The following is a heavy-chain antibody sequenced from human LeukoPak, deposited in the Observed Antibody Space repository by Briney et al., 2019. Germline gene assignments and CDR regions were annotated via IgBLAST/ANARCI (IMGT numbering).Heavy chain of an antibody. J-gene: IGHJ3*02. CDR1: GYSISSGYY. Sequence: PSETLSLTCAVSGYSISSGYYWGCIRQPPGKGLEWIGSIYHSGSTNYNPSLKGRVTISVDTSKNQFSLKLSSVTAADTAVYYCANKGKYCSSTSCPPDGAFDIWGQGTMVTVSS. CDR2: IYHSGST. V-gene: IGHV4-38-2*01. CDR3: ANKGKYCSSTSCPPDGAFDI. D-gene: IGHD2-2*01.